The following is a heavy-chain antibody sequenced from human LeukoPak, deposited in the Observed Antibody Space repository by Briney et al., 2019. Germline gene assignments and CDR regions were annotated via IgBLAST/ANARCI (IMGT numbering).Heavy chain of an antibody. CDR2: IYYSGST. D-gene: IGHD2-2*01. J-gene: IGHJ3*02. Sequence: PSETLSLTCTVSGGSISSSSYYWGWIHQPPGKGLEWIGSIYYSGSTYYNPSLKSRVTISVDTSKNQFSLKLSSVTAADTAVYYCARRGIVVVPAAQGNAFDIWGQGTMVIVSS. V-gene: IGHV4-39*01. CDR3: ARRGIVVVPAAQGNAFDI. CDR1: GGSISSSSYY.